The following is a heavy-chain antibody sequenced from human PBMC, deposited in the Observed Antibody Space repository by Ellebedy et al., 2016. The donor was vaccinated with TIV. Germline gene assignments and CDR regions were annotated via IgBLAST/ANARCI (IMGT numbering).Heavy chain of an antibody. CDR2: ACHSGSP. Sequence: SETLSLXCTVSGGSMNNDCWSWIRQPPGKGLEWVGYACHSGSPNNNPSLKSRLTMSLDTSKNQFSLKLSSVTAADTAVYYCARDNYGSLDYWGQGILVTVSS. CDR1: GGSMNNDC. V-gene: IGHV4-59*01. CDR3: ARDNYGSLDY. D-gene: IGHD3-10*01. J-gene: IGHJ4*02.